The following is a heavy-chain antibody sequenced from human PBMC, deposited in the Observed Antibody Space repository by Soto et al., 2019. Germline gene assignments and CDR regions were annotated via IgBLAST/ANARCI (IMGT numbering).Heavy chain of an antibody. J-gene: IGHJ4*02. Sequence: GGSLRLSCAASGFTFINSAMSWVRQAPGKGLEWVSAISGAGGSPSYADSVKGRFTISRDNSNNTLYLQMDSLRAEDTAVYYCAKDAWLGQWLASYYFDYGGRGALVTVSS. CDR3: AKDAWLGQWLASYYFDY. V-gene: IGHV3-23*01. CDR2: ISGAGGSP. CDR1: GFTFINSA. D-gene: IGHD6-19*01.